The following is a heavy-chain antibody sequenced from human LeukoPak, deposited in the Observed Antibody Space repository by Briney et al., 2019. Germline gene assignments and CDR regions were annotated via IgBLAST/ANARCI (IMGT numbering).Heavy chain of an antibody. CDR3: ARAPRYNWNQDGFDY. Sequence: SETLSLTCTVSGGSNSSGGYYLSWIRQHPGKGLEWIGYIFYSGSTYYNPSLKSRVTISVDTSKNQFSPKLSSVTAADTAVYYCARAPRYNWNQDGFDYWGQGTLVTVSS. J-gene: IGHJ4*02. CDR1: GGSNSSGGYY. D-gene: IGHD1-20*01. CDR2: IFYSGST. V-gene: IGHV4-31*03.